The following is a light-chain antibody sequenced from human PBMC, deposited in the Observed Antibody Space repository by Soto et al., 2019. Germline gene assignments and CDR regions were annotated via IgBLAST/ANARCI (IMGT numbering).Light chain of an antibody. CDR2: RAS. V-gene: IGKV1-39*01. CDR1: QSISSY. Sequence: DIQMTQAPSSLSASVGDRVTITCRASQSISSYLNWYQHKPGKTPKLLIYRASSLQSGVPSRFSGSGSGTDFTLTITSLHPEDFATYYCQQSYTTPGPIGQGTKLELK. CDR3: QQSYTTPGP. J-gene: IGKJ2*01.